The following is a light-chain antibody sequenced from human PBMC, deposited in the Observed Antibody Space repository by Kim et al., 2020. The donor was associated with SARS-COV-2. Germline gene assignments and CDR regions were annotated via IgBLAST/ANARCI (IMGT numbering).Light chain of an antibody. CDR3: QQYSKWPYT. Sequence: SVAPGERATLSCRASQSVGKSLAWYQQIRGRAPRLLMYGAFTRATGVPAGFSGSGSGTDFTLTISSLQSEDFAVYFCQQYSKWPYTFGKGTKLEI. CDR2: GAF. V-gene: IGKV3-15*01. J-gene: IGKJ2*01. CDR1: QSVGKS.